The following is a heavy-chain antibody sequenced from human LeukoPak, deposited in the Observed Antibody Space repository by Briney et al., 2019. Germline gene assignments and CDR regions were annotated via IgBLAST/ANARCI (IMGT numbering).Heavy chain of an antibody. V-gene: IGHV1-69*13. D-gene: IGHD5-18*01. CDR3: ARVAERGYSYGPIDY. CDR1: GGTFSSYA. CDR2: IIPIFGTA. Sequence: ASVKVSCKASGGTFSSYAISWVRQAPGQGLEWMGGIIPIFGTANYAQKFQGRVTITADESTSTAYVELSSLRSEDTAVYYCARVAERGYSYGPIDYWGQGTLVTVSS. J-gene: IGHJ4*02.